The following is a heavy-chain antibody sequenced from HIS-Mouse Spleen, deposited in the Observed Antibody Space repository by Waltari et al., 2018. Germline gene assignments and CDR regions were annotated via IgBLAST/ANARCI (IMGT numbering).Heavy chain of an antibody. Sequence: QVQLVQSGAEVKKPGASVKVSCKVSGYTLTELSMPWVRQAPGKGLEWMGGFEPKDGEKIYAQKFQGRVTMTEETSTDTAYMELSSLRSEDTAVYYCATVKEGAARDAFDIWGQGTMVTVSS. V-gene: IGHV1-24*01. D-gene: IGHD6-6*01. J-gene: IGHJ3*02. CDR2: FEPKDGEK. CDR3: ATVKEGAARDAFDI. CDR1: GYTLTELS.